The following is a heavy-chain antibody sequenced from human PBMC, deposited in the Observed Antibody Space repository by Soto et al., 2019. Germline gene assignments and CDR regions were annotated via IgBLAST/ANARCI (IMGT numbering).Heavy chain of an antibody. J-gene: IGHJ4*02. CDR2: IIVASGVT. D-gene: IGHD1-20*01. CDR1: GFTFSNSA. Sequence: GASVKVSCKTSGFTFSNSAVQWVRQARGQPLEWIGWIIVASGVTNYVQNLQGRITITRDTSASTAYMELSSLRSEDTAVYYCARGITLPTPLDYWGQGTLVTVSS. CDR3: ARGITLPTPLDY. V-gene: IGHV1-58*01.